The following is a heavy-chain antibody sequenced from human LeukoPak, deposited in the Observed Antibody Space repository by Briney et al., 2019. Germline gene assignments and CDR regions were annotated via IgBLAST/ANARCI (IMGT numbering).Heavy chain of an antibody. CDR2: ISSSSSYI. J-gene: IGHJ6*04. V-gene: IGHV3-21*01. Sequence: MPGGSLRLSCAASGFTFSTYSMNWVRQAPGKGLEWVSSISSSSSYIYYADSVKGRFTISRDNAKNSLYLQMNSLRAEDTAVYYCARGLRNSGYETPYYYYGMDVWGKGTTVTVSS. D-gene: IGHD5-12*01. CDR1: GFTFSTYS. CDR3: ARGLRNSGYETPYYYYGMDV.